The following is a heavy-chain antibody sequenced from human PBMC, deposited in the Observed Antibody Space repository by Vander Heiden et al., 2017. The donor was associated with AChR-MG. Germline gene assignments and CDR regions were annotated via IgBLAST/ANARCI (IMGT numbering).Heavy chain of an antibody. D-gene: IGHD1-1*01. V-gene: IGHV4-39*01. CDR2: IYYSGST. Sequence: LQLQESGPGLVKPSETLSLTCTVSGGPISSISYYGGWIRQPPGKGLEWIGSIYYSGSTYYNPSLNRRVTISVDTSKNQFSLKLSSVTAADTAVYYCARRSGAEEDLNDVIHAFDIWGQGTMVTVSS. CDR1: GGPISSISYY. CDR3: ARRSGAEEDLNDVIHAFDI. J-gene: IGHJ3*02.